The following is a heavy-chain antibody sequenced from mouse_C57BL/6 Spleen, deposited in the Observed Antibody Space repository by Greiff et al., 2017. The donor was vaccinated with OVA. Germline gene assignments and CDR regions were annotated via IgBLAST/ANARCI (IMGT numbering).Heavy chain of an antibody. CDR3: ARAGPEDAMDY. CDR2: ISDGGSYT. J-gene: IGHJ4*01. Sequence: EVKLMESGGGLVKPGGSLKLSCAASGFTFSSYAMSWVRQTPEKRLEWVATISDGGSYTYYPDNVKGRFTISRDNAKNNLYLQMSHLKSEDTAMYYCARAGPEDAMDYWGQGTSVTVSS. V-gene: IGHV5-4*03. CDR1: GFTFSSYA.